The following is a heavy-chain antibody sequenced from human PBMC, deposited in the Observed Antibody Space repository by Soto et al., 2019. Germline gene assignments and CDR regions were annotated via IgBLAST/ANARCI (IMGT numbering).Heavy chain of an antibody. CDR3: ASRRPSSFWYSLYYYYGMDF. CDR2: ISGSGGST. CDR1: GFTFSSYA. D-gene: IGHD6-19*01. V-gene: IGHV3-23*01. J-gene: IGHJ6*02. Sequence: GGSLRLSCAASGFTFSSYAMSWVRQAPGKGLEWVSAISGSGGSTYYADSVKGRFTISRDNSKNTLYLQMNSLRAEDTAVYYCASRRPSSFWYSLYYYYGMDFWGQGTTVTVSS.